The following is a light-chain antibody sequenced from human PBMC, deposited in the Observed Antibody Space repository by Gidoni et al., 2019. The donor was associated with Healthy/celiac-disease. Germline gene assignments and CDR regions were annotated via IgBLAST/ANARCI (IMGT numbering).Light chain of an antibody. CDR2: GAS. CDR1: QSVSSSY. J-gene: IGKJ1*01. CDR3: QQYGSSPRT. Sequence: VLTPYPGTLSLSPGESATLSSRASQSVSSSYLAWYQQKPGQAPRPLIYGASSRATGIPDRFSGSGSGTDFTLTISRLEPEDFAVYYCQQYGSSPRTFGQGTKVEIK. V-gene: IGKV3-20*01.